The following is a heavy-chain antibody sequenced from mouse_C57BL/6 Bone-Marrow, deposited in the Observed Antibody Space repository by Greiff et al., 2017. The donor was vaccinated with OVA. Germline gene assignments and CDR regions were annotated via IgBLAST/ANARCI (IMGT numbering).Heavy chain of an antibody. J-gene: IGHJ1*03. V-gene: IGHV1-55*01. D-gene: IGHD1-1*01. CDR1: GYTFTSYW. Sequence: QVQLQQPGAELVKPGASVKMSCKASGYTFTSYWITWVKQRPGQGLEWIGDISPGSGSTNYNEKFKSKATLTVDTSSSTAYMPLSSLTSEDSSVYYCARGYYYPYFDVWGTGTTVTVSS. CDR3: ARGYYYPYFDV. CDR2: ISPGSGST.